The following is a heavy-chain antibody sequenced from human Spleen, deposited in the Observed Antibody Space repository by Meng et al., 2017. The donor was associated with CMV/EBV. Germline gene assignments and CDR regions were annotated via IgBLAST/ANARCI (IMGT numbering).Heavy chain of an antibody. CDR1: GCSFTSYW. Sequence: CKGSGCSFTSYWIGWVRQMPGKGLEWMGIIYPGDSDTRYSPSFQGQVTISADKSISTVYLQWSSLKASDTAMYYCARRVVRGYYFDYWGQGTLVTVSS. J-gene: IGHJ4*02. D-gene: IGHD3-10*01. CDR2: IYPGDSDT. V-gene: IGHV5-51*01. CDR3: ARRVVRGYYFDY.